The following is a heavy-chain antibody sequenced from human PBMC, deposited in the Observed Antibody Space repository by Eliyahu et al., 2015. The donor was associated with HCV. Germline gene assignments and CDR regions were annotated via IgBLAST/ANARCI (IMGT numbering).Heavy chain of an antibody. CDR3: AISVAGTGGLGY. CDR1: GFTFSSYW. J-gene: IGHJ4*02. V-gene: IGHV3-74*01. Sequence: EVQLVESGGGLVQPGGSLRLSCAASGFTFSSYWMYWVRQXPGKGXVWVSRINSDGSGTSYADSVKGRFTISRDSAKNTLYLQVNSLRAEDTAVYYCAISVAGTGGLGYWGQGTLVTVSS. D-gene: IGHD6-19*01. CDR2: INSDGSGT.